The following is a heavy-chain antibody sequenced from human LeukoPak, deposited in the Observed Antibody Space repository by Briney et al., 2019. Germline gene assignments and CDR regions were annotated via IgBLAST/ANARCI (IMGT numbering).Heavy chain of an antibody. J-gene: IGHJ4*02. Sequence: SSVKVSCKASGGTFSSYAISWVRQAPGQGLEWMGGIIPIFGTANYAQKFQGRVTITTDESTNTAYMELSSLRSEDTAVYYCAMALQQLVSGQDYWGQGTLVTVSS. CDR1: GGTFSSYA. CDR2: IIPIFGTA. V-gene: IGHV1-69*05. CDR3: AMALQQLVSGQDY. D-gene: IGHD6-13*01.